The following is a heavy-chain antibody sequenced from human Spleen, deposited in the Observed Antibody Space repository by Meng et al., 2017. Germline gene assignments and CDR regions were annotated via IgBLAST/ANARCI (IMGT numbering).Heavy chain of an antibody. CDR2: MSSSGGST. CDR3: AKDYDSSGYFHQNWYFEL. D-gene: IGHD3-22*01. CDR1: GFTFSSYA. V-gene: IGHV3-23*01. Sequence: GESLKISCAASGFTFSSYAMIWVRQAPGKGLEWVSVMSSSGGSTYYADSVKGRFTISRDNSKNTLYLQMNSLRAEDTAVYYCAKDYDSSGYFHQNWYFELWGRGTLVNVSS. J-gene: IGHJ2*01.